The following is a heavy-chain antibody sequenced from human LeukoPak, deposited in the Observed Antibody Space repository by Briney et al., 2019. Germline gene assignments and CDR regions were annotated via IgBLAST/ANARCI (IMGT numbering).Heavy chain of an antibody. CDR1: GYTFTSYG. CDR2: ISAYNGNT. CDR3: ARWKELRGGILWFGEVPPADY. J-gene: IGHJ4*02. D-gene: IGHD3-10*01. Sequence: GASVKVSCKASGYTFTSYGISWVRQAPGQGLEWMGWISAYNGNTNYAQKLQGRVTMTTDTSTSTAYMELRSLRSDDTAVYYCARWKELRGGILWFGEVPPADYWGQGTLVTVSS. V-gene: IGHV1-18*01.